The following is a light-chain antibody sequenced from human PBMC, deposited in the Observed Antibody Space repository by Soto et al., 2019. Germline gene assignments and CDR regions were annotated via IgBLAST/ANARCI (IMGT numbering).Light chain of an antibody. CDR2: DAS. CDR3: QQSFSTPPT. CDR1: QTISRF. Sequence: DIPMTQSPSSLSASVGDRVTITCRASQTISRFLNWYQWKPGKAPKFLIHDASNLQSGVPTRFSGSGSGTDFTLTISSLQPEDFATYDCQQSFSTPPTFGQGTKLEIK. J-gene: IGKJ2*01. V-gene: IGKV1-39*01.